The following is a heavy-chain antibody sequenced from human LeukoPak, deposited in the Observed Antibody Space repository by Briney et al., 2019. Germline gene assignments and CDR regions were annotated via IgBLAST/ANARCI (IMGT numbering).Heavy chain of an antibody. V-gene: IGHV3-48*01. J-gene: IGHJ4*02. Sequence: GGSLRLSCAASGFTFGYNAMNWVRQPPGKGREWVAYISGSSAKIDYGDAVKGRFTISRDNANNSLFLQVNSLRVAGTAVYFCARDQSRVKQWMYHLDDWGQGTLVTVS. D-gene: IGHD2-2*01. CDR1: GFTFGYNA. CDR2: ISGSSAKI. CDR3: ARDQSRVKQWMYHLDD.